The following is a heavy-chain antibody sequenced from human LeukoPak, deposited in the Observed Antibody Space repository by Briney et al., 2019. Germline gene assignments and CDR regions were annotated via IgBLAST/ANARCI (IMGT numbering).Heavy chain of an antibody. D-gene: IGHD2-15*01. Sequence: GGSLRLSCAASGFTFSNYAMSWVRQAPGKGLEWVSSISGTGGSTYYADSVKGRFTISRDNRKNLLHLQMDSLRPDDSAVYYCVKDLGSAITSALALDVWGQGTTVTVSS. CDR2: ISGTGGST. CDR3: VKDLGSAITSALALDV. V-gene: IGHV3-23*01. J-gene: IGHJ6*02. CDR1: GFTFSNYA.